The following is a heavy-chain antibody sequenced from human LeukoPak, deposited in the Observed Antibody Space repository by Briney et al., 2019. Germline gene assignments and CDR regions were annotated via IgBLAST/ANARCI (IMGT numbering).Heavy chain of an antibody. CDR2: ITSSSSYI. V-gene: IGHV3-21*01. CDR1: GFTFSTYN. D-gene: IGHD6-6*01. CDR3: EREDSSSSGVGYYYYMDV. Sequence: GGSLRLSCAASGFTFSTYNMNWVRQAPGKGLEWVSSITSSSSYIYYADSVKGRFTISRDNAKNSLYVQINSLRAEDTAVYYCEREDSSSSGVGYYYYMDVWGKGTTVTVSS. J-gene: IGHJ6*03.